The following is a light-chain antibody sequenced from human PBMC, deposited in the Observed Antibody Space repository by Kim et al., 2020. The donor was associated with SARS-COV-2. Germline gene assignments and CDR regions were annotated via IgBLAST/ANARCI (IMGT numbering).Light chain of an antibody. V-gene: IGKV3-20*01. CDR3: QQYGSSPRNT. CDR1: QSGSSSY. CDR2: GAS. Sequence: SPGERATLSCRASQSGSSSYLAWYQQKPGQAPRLLIYGASSRATGIPDRFSGSGSGTDFTLTISRLEPEDFAVYYCQQYGSSPRNTFGQGTKLEI. J-gene: IGKJ2*01.